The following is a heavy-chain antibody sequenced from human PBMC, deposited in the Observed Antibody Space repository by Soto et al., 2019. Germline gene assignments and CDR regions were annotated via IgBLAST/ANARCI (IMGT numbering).Heavy chain of an antibody. D-gene: IGHD6-19*01. V-gene: IGHV4-59*01. CDR2: VYYTGST. Sequence: KPSETLSLTCSVSGASISGSYWSWIRQSPGKGLEWLGYVYYTGSTNYSPSLRSRVSISVDTSKNEFSLRLSSVTAADTAVYFCARSVAVPGAHIDYWGQGTQVTVSS. J-gene: IGHJ4*02. CDR1: GASISGSY. CDR3: ARSVAVPGAHIDY.